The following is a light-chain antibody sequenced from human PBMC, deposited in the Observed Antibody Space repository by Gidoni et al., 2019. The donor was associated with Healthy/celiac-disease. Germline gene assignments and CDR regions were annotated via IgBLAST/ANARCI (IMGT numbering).Light chain of an antibody. CDR1: QGISSY. J-gene: IGKJ4*01. Sequence: DTQLTQSPSFLSASVGDRVTITCWASQGISSYLAWYQQKPGVAPKLLIYAASTLQSGVPSRFSGSGSGTEFTLTISSLQPEDFATYYCQQLNSYPLTFGGGTKVEIK. V-gene: IGKV1-9*01. CDR3: QQLNSYPLT. CDR2: AAS.